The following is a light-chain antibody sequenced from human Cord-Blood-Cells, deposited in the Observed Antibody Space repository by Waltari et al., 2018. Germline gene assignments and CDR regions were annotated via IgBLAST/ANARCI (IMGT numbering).Light chain of an antibody. Sequence: QSALTQPRSVSGSHGQSVTISCTGTRSDVGGYNYVSWYQQHPGKAPKLMIYDVSKRPSGVPDRFSGSKSGNTASLTISGLQAEDEADYYCCSYAGSYTGVFGGGTKLTVL. V-gene: IGLV2-11*01. J-gene: IGLJ3*02. CDR3: CSYAGSYTGV. CDR1: RSDVGGYNY. CDR2: DVS.